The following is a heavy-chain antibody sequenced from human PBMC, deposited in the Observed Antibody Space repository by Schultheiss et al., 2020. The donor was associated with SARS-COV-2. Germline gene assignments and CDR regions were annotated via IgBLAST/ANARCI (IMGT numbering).Heavy chain of an antibody. V-gene: IGHV3-43*01. CDR3: AREETPVFIWSAKDYFDY. CDR2: ISWDGGST. CDR1: GFTFDDYT. Sequence: GGSLRLSCAASGFTFDDYTMHWVRQAPGKGLEWVSLISWDGGSTYYADSVKGRFTISRDNAKNTLYLQMNSLRAEDTAVYYCAREETPVFIWSAKDYFDYWGQGTLVTVSS. D-gene: IGHD3-10*01. J-gene: IGHJ4*02.